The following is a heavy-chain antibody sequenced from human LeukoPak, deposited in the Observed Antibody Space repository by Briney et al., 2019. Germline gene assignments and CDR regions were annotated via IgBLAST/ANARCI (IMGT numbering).Heavy chain of an antibody. CDR1: GGSFSGYY. Sequence: PSETLSLTCAVYGGSFSGYYWSWIRQPPGKGLEWIGYIYYSGSINYNPSLKSRVTISVDTSKNQFSLKLTSVTAADTAVYYCARHSGSYYDFDYWGQGTLVTVSS. CDR3: ARHSGSYYDFDY. D-gene: IGHD1-26*01. J-gene: IGHJ4*02. CDR2: IYYSGSI. V-gene: IGHV4-59*08.